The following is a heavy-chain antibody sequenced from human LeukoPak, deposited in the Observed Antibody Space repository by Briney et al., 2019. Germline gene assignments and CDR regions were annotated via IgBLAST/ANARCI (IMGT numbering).Heavy chain of an antibody. J-gene: IGHJ4*02. CDR2: IYYSGST. CDR3: ARDMNLGGFDY. V-gene: IGHV4-59*01. D-gene: IGHD2-15*01. Sequence: ASETLSLTCTVSGGSISRYYWSWIRQPPGKGLEWIGYIYYSGSTNYNPSLKSRVTISVDTSKNQSSLKLSSVAAADTAVYYCARDMNLGGFDYWGQGTLVTVSS. CDR1: GGSISRYY.